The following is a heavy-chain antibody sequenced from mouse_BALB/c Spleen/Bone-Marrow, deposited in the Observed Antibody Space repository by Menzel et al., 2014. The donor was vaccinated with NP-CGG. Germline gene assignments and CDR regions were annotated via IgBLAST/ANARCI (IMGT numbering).Heavy chain of an antibody. V-gene: IGHV1-55*01. CDR1: GYNFTSYW. CDR3: ARFSQLELLAY. D-gene: IGHD3-1*01. J-gene: IGHJ3*01. CDR2: IYPGSGST. Sequence: QVQLKESGAELVKPGTSVKLSCKASGYNFTSYWINWVKLRPGQGLEWIGDIYPGSGSTNYNEKFKSKATLTVDTSSSTAYMQLSSLASEDSALYYCARFSQLELLAYWGQGTLVTVSA.